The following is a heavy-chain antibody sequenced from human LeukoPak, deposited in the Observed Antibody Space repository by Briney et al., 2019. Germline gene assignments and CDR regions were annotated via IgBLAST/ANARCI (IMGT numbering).Heavy chain of an antibody. CDR1: GFTFSNAW. Sequence: GGSLRLSCAASGFTFSNAWMSWVRQAPGKGLEWVGRIKSKTDGGTTDYAAPVKSRFTISRDDSKNTLYLQMNSLKTEDTAVYYCTTDRYCSSTRCQGHAFDIWGQGTMVTVSS. CDR2: IKSKTDGGTT. V-gene: IGHV3-15*01. J-gene: IGHJ3*02. CDR3: TTDRYCSSTRCQGHAFDI. D-gene: IGHD2-2*01.